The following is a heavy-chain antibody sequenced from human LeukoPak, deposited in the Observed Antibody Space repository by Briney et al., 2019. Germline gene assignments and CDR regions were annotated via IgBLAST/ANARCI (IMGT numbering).Heavy chain of an antibody. Sequence: PSQTLSLTCTVSGGSISSGGYYWSWIRQHPGKGLEWIGYIYYSGSTYYNPSLKSRVTISVDTSKNQFSLKLSSVTAADTAVCYCARDRGGYDFRYFDLWGRGTLVTVSS. CDR2: IYYSGST. D-gene: IGHD5-12*01. V-gene: IGHV4-31*03. CDR3: ARDRGGYDFRYFDL. CDR1: GGSISSGGYY. J-gene: IGHJ2*01.